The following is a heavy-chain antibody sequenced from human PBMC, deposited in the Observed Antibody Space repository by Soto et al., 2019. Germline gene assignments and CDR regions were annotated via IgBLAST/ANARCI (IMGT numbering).Heavy chain of an antibody. J-gene: IGHJ4*02. Sequence: QVQLQQWGAGLLKPSETLSLTCAVYGGSFSGYTWIWIRQPPGKGLEWIGEINHSGTTNHNPSLRSRGIISVDTPKNQFSLRLTSVTAAVTAVYYCAGGSDYTSSFDYWGQGTLVTVSS. D-gene: IGHD3-16*01. V-gene: IGHV4-34*01. CDR3: AGGSDYTSSFDY. CDR2: INHSGTT. CDR1: GGSFSGYT.